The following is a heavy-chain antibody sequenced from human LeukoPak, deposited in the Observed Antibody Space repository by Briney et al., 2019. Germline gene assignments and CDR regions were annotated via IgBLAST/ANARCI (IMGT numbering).Heavy chain of an antibody. D-gene: IGHD6-25*01. CDR2: INPNSGGT. CDR1: GYTFTGYY. Sequence: ASVKVSCKASGYTFTGYYMHWVRQAPGQGLEWMGWINPNSGGTKYAQKFQGRVTMTRDTSISTAYMELSRLRSDDTAVYYCARAEQRKDFDYWGQGTLVTVSS. J-gene: IGHJ4*02. V-gene: IGHV1-2*02. CDR3: ARAEQRKDFDY.